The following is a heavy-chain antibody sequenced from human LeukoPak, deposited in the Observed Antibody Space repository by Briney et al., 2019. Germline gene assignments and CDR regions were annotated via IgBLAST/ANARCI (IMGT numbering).Heavy chain of an antibody. CDR1: GFTFSSYG. CDR3: ANVQVRAPVGY. Sequence: GGSLRLSCAASGFTFSSYGMHWVRQAPGKGLEWVAVISYDGSNKYYADSVKGRFTISRDNSKNTLYLQMNSLRAEDTAVYYCANVQVRAPVGYWGQGTLVTVSS. V-gene: IGHV3-30*18. D-gene: IGHD4-23*01. CDR2: ISYDGSNK. J-gene: IGHJ4*02.